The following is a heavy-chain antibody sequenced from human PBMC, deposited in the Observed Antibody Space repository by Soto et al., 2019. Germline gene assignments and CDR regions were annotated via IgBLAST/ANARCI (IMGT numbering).Heavy chain of an antibody. Sequence: SETLSLTCAVYGGSFSGYYWSWIRQPPGKGLEWIGEINHSGSTNYNPSLKSRVTISVDTSKNQFSLKLSSVTAADTAVYYCAARGGNYYYGMDVWGQGXTVTVSS. CDR2: INHSGST. V-gene: IGHV4-34*01. J-gene: IGHJ6*02. CDR1: GGSFSGYY. CDR3: AARGGNYYYGMDV.